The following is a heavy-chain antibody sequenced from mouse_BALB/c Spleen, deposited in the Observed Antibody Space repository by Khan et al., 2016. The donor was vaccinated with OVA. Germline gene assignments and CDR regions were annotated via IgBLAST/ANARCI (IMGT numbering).Heavy chain of an antibody. D-gene: IGHD2-14*01. CDR3: ARSTYRYAFVY. CDR1: VDSITTGY. J-gene: IGHJ3*01. Sequence: EVQLQESGPSLVEPSQTLSLTCSVTVDSITTGYWNWIRRFPGNKLEYMGYIIYTGYTYYNPSLKSRISITRHTSNNQYYLQLNSVTDEDTATYYCARSTYRYAFVYWGQGTLVTVSA. CDR2: IIYTGYT. V-gene: IGHV3-8*02.